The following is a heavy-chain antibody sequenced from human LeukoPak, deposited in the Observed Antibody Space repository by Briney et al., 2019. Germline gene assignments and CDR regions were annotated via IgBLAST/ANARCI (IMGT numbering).Heavy chain of an antibody. V-gene: IGHV1-18*01. CDR3: ARDRRTYDSSGYQEWWFDP. D-gene: IGHD3-22*01. J-gene: IGHJ5*02. CDR2: ISAYNGNT. CDR1: GYTFTSYG. Sequence: ASVKVSCKASGYTFTSYGISWVRQAPGQGPEWMGWISAYNGNTNYAQKLQGRVTMTTDTSTSTAYMELRSLRSDDTAVYYCARDRRTYDSSGYQEWWFDPWGQGTLVTVSS.